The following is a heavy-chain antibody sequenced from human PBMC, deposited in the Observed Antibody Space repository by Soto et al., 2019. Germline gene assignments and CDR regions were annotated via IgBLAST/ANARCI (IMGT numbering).Heavy chain of an antibody. D-gene: IGHD2-8*01. CDR3: ARSTFNGFLSTNYGMDV. V-gene: IGHV5-51*01. CDR2: IYPGDSDT. Sequence: PGESLKISCRGSGYSFSTSWIAWVRQMPGKGLEWMGIIYPGDSDTRYSPSFQGQVTISAVKSISTAYLQWSRLKASDTAKYYCARSTFNGFLSTNYGMDVWGQGTTVTVSS. J-gene: IGHJ6*02. CDR1: GYSFSTSW.